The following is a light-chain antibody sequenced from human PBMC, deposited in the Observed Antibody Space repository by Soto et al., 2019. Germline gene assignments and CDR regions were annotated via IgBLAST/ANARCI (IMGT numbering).Light chain of an antibody. Sequence: DIVMTQSPLSLPVTPGEPASISCRSSQSLLYSNGYNYLDWYLQKPGQSPQLLIYLVSNRASGVPDRFSGSGSGIEFTLKIRRVEAGDVGVYSCVQALLVHHTFGRGTKLEIK. V-gene: IGKV2-28*01. CDR2: LVS. CDR3: VQALLVHHT. J-gene: IGKJ2*01. CDR1: QSLLYSNGYNY.